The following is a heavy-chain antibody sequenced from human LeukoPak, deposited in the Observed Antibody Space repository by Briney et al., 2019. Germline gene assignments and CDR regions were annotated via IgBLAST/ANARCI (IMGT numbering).Heavy chain of an antibody. CDR2: IYRFGST. Sequence: GGSLRLSCEASGFSVGDNYMTWVRQAPGKGPEWVSVIYRFGSTIYADSVQGRFTISRDTSNNTLFLQMNSLRAEDTAVYYCVRGDYGDYTLFDYWGQGTLVTVSS. CDR1: GFSVGDNY. V-gene: IGHV3-53*01. D-gene: IGHD4-17*01. J-gene: IGHJ4*02. CDR3: VRGDYGDYTLFDY.